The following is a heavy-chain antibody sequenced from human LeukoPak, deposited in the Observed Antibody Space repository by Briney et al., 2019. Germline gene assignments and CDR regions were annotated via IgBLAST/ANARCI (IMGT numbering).Heavy chain of an antibody. V-gene: IGHV3-23*01. CDR3: AKLPTVTTSMDY. J-gene: IGHJ4*02. Sequence: GGSLRLSCAASGFTFSSYAMSWVRQAPGKGLERVSAISGSGGSTYYADSVKGRFTISRDNSKNTLYLQMNSLRAEDTAVYYCAKLPTVTTSMDYWGQGTLVTVSS. CDR2: ISGSGGST. CDR1: GFTFSSYA. D-gene: IGHD4-17*01.